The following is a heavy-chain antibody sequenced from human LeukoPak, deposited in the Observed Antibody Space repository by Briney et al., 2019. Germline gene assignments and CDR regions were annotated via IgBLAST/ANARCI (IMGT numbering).Heavy chain of an antibody. J-gene: IGHJ5*02. D-gene: IGHD3-3*01. CDR1: GGSNSSYY. CDR2: IYTSGNT. Sequence: LSETLSLTCTVSGGSNSSYYWRWIRPPAGEGLEWIGRIYTSGNTNYNPSLKSRVTMSVDTSKNQFSLKLSSVTAADTAVYYCARDHLAAAGLECLLSWFDPWGPGTLVTVSS. V-gene: IGHV4-4*07. CDR3: ARDHLAAAGLECLLSWFDP.